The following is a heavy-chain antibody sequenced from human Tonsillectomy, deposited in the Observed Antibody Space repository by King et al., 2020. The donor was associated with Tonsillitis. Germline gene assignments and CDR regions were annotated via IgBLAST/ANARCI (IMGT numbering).Heavy chain of an antibody. Sequence: VQLVESGGGLVQPGRSLRLSCTASGFTFGDYAMSWVRQAPGKGLEWVGLIRSKANGGTTEYAGSVKDRFTISRDDSKSIAYLQMNSLKTEDTAVYYCTIAGDGYNLRNLYCYYMDVWGKGTTVTVSS. CDR1: GFTFGDYA. CDR3: TIAGDGYNLRNLYCYYMDV. D-gene: IGHD5-24*01. V-gene: IGHV3-49*04. J-gene: IGHJ6*03. CDR2: IRSKANGGTT.